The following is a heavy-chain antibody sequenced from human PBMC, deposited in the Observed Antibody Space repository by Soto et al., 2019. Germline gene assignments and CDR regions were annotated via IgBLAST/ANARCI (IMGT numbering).Heavy chain of an antibody. Sequence: EVQLLESGGGLVQPGGSLRLSCAASGFTFSSYAMSWVRQAPGKGLEWVSTISASGGSTNHGDSVKGRFTISRDNSKNTLYLQMNSLRAEDTAVYYCATRRTYSSSTKTFDYWGQGTLVTVSS. CDR2: ISASGGST. CDR1: GFTFSSYA. J-gene: IGHJ4*02. CDR3: ATRRTYSSSTKTFDY. V-gene: IGHV3-23*01. D-gene: IGHD6-6*01.